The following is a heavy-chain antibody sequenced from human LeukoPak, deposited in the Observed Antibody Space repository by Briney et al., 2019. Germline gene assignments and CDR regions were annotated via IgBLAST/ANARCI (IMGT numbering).Heavy chain of an antibody. CDR3: ARGWYDSSGYRFDY. J-gene: IGHJ4*02. Sequence: SETLSLTCTVSGGSISRYYWSWIRQPPGKGLEWIGYIYYSGSTNYNPSLKSRVTISVDTSKNQFSLKLSSVTAADTAVYYCARGWYDSSGYRFDYWGQGTLVTVSS. D-gene: IGHD3-22*01. CDR2: IYYSGST. CDR1: GGSISRYY. V-gene: IGHV4-59*01.